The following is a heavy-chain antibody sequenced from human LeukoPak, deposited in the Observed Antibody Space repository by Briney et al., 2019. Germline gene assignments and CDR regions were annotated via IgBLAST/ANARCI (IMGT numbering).Heavy chain of an antibody. CDR3: ARERRGYSYGWGAFDI. D-gene: IGHD5-18*01. CDR2: IWYDGSNK. J-gene: IGHJ3*02. CDR1: GFTFSSYG. V-gene: IGHV3-33*01. Sequence: GGSLRLSCAASGFTFSSYGMHWVRQAPGKGLEWVAVIWYDGSNKYYADSVKGRFTISRDNSMNTLYLQMNSLRAEDTAVYYCARERRGYSYGWGAFDIWGQGTMVTASS.